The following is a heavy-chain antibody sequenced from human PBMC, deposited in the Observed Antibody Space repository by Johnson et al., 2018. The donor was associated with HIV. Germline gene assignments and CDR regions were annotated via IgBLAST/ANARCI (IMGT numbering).Heavy chain of an antibody. CDR2: INWNGGST. V-gene: IGHV3-20*04. J-gene: IGHJ3*02. D-gene: IGHD3-22*01. CDR3: ASVHYDSSGIDAFDI. Sequence: VQLVESGGGLVQPGGSLRLSCAASGFTFDDYGMSWVRQAPGKGLEWVSGINWNGGSTGYADSVKGRFTISRDNAKNSLYLQMNSLRAEDTAVYYCASVHYDSSGIDAFDIWGQGTMVTVSS. CDR1: GFTFDDYG.